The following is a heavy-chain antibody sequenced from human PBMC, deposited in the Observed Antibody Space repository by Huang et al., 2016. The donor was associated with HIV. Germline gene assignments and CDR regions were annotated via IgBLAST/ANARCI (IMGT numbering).Heavy chain of an antibody. CDR2: ISSDGNYI. D-gene: IGHD2-21*02. CDR3: ARVDATANMMGVDL. Sequence: EVQLVESGGGLVHPGGSLRLSCVVSGFDFKDYGMNWVRRTAGKGLGWVASISSDGNYIYYSDSVKGRFTIFRDNAKNSVSLQINILGAEDTGVYFCARVDATANMMGVDLWGRGTLVTVSS. J-gene: IGHJ4*02. V-gene: IGHV3-21*02. CDR1: GFDFKDYG.